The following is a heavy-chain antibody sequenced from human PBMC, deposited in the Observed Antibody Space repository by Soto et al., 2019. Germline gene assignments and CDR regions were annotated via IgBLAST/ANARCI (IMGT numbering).Heavy chain of an antibody. CDR3: ARGDWSSGY. CDR2: ISNAASSK. CDR1: GFTFSAYG. J-gene: IGHJ4*02. Sequence: EVKLVESGGKLVQPGGSLRLSCAASGFTFSAYGMNWVRQAPGKGLEWVSYISNAASSKYYADSVKGRFTVSRDNAKGSLYLQMDSLPAEDTAVYYCARGDWSSGYWGQGTLVTVSS. V-gene: IGHV3-48*01. D-gene: IGHD1-1*01.